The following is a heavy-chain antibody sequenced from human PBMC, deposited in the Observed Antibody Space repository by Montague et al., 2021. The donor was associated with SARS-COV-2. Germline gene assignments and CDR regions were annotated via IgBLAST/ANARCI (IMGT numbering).Heavy chain of an antibody. D-gene: IGHD3-22*01. CDR3: AKGAGRYYDSSGYYGY. J-gene: IGHJ4*02. Sequence: SLRLSCAASGFTFSSYAMSWVRQAPGKGLEWVSVIYVGGSSIYYADFVKGRFTISRDNSKNTLYLQMNSLRAEDTAVYYCAKGAGRYYDSSGYYGYWGQGTLVTVSS. CDR1: GFTFSSYA. CDR2: IYVGGSSI. V-gene: IGHV3-23*03.